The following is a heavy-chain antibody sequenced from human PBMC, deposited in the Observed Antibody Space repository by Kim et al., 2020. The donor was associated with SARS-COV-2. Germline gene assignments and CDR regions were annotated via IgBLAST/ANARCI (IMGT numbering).Heavy chain of an antibody. CDR2: ISVTDAI. Sequence: GSLRLSCAASGFTFTTYNMNWVRQAPGQGLEWISYISVTDAIYYADSVKGRFTISRDYAKNSLDLQMNSLRDEDTAVYYCARDWNCGIHVRGQVTLVTV. CDR3: ARDWNCGIHV. D-gene: IGHD1-7*01. CDR1: GFTFTTYN. V-gene: IGHV3-48*02. J-gene: IGHJ4*02.